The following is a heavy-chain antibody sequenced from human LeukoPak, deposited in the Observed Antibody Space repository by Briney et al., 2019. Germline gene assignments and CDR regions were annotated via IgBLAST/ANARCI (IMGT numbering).Heavy chain of an antibody. CDR1: GHTFTDYY. J-gene: IGHJ4*02. CDR2: VDPADGNT. V-gene: IGHV1-69-2*01. D-gene: IGHD6-6*01. Sequence: ASVKVSCKVSGHTFTDYYMHWVQQAPGKGLEWVGLVDPADGNTIYAEKFQGRVTITADTSTDTAYMELSSLRSEDTAVYYCATASIDWGQGTLVTVSS. CDR3: ATASID.